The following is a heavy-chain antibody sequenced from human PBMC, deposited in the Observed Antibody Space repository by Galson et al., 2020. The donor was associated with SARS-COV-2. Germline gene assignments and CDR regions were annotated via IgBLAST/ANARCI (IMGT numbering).Heavy chain of an antibody. CDR1: GFTFSSYE. CDR3: ARDDSSGYFGRAFDI. Sequence: GGPLRLSCAASGFTFSSYEMNWVRQAPGKGLEWVSYISSSGSTIYYADSVKGRFTISRDNAKNSLYLQMNSLRAEDTAVYYCARDDSSGYFGRAFDIWGQGTMVTVSS. CDR2: ISSSGSTI. V-gene: IGHV3-48*03. J-gene: IGHJ3*02. D-gene: IGHD3-22*01.